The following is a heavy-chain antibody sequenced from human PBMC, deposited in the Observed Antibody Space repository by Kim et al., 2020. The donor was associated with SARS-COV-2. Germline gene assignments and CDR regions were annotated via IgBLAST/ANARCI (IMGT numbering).Heavy chain of an antibody. D-gene: IGHD1-26*01. J-gene: IGHJ4*02. Sequence: SETLSLTCTVSGGSISSNYWSWIRQPPGKGLEWIGYIYHSGSSNYNPSLKSRVTISLDTSKNQFSLKLSSVTAADTAVYYCAGGWELPNFDYWGQGTLVTVSS. CDR1: GGSISSNY. V-gene: IGHV4-4*08. CDR3: AGGWELPNFDY. CDR2: IYHSGSS.